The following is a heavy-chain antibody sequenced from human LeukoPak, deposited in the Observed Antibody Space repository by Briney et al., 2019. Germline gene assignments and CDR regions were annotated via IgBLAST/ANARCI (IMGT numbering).Heavy chain of an antibody. V-gene: IGHV1-46*01. CDR1: GYTFTSYY. J-gene: IGHJ4*02. CDR3: ARGVLLWFGEFHNHFDY. CDR2: INPSGGST. D-gene: IGHD3-10*01. Sequence: ASVKVSCKASGYTFTSYYMHWVRQAPGQGLEWMGIINPSGGSTSYAQKFQGRVTITRDTSASTAYMELSSLRSEDTAVYYCARGVLLWFGEFHNHFDYWGQGTLVTVSS.